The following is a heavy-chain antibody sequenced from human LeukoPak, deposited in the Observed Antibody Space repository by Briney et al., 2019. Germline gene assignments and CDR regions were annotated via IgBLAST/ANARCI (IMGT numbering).Heavy chain of an antibody. CDR1: GLTFSSYA. J-gene: IGHJ6*03. V-gene: IGHV3-30*04. D-gene: IGHD3-10*01. CDR3: ARDERGPGDYYMEV. CDR2: ISYDGSNK. Sequence: PGGSLRLSCAASGLTFSSYAMHWVRQAPGKGLEWVAVISYDGSNKYYADSVKGRFTISRDNSKNTLYLQMNSLRAEDTAVYYCARDERGPGDYYMEVWGKRPTVTV.